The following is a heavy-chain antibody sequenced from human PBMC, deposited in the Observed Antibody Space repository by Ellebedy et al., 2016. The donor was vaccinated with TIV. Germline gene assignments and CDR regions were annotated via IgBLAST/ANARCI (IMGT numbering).Heavy chain of an antibody. D-gene: IGHD5-24*01. CDR1: GGSISSGGYY. V-gene: IGHV4-31*03. J-gene: IGHJ4*02. CDR3: ARHGQFDY. CDR2: IYYSGST. Sequence: SETLSLXXSVSGGSISSGGYYWSWIRQHPGKGLEWIGYIYYSGSTFYNPSLKSRVTISVDTSKNQFSLKLTSVTATDTAVYYCARHGQFDYWGQGTLVIVSS.